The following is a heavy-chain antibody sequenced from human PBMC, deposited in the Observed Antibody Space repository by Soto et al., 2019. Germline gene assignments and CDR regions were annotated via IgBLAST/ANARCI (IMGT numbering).Heavy chain of an antibody. CDR1: GFTFVDYG. CDR2: ISWNGGDT. CDR3: ARGSTYRFYYYYMDV. V-gene: IGHV3-20*04. J-gene: IGHJ6*03. Sequence: GGSLRLSCAASGFTFVDYGMSWVRQVPGKGLEWVSGISWNGGDTDYADSVKGRFTISRDNAKNSLYLQMNSLRAEDTALYYCARGSTYRFYYYYMDVWGKGTTVTVSS. D-gene: IGHD3-16*02.